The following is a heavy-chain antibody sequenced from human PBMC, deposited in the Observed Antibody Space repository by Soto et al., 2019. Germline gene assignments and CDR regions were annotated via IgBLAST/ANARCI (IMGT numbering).Heavy chain of an antibody. CDR2: IYWSGDE. CDR3: ARGLATLPVFALDI. Sequence: SGPTLVNPXQTLTLTCSFSGFSLSTSGVGVGWIRQSPGKALEWLALIYWSGDEHYRPSLKSRLSIIKDTSKNHVVLIMTDMDPVDTATYYCARGLATLPVFALDIWGQGTMVTVSS. D-gene: IGHD6-6*01. J-gene: IGHJ3*02. V-gene: IGHV2-5*01. CDR1: GFSLSTSGVG.